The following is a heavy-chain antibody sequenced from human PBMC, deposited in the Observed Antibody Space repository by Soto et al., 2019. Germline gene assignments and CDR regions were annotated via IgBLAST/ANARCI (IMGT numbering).Heavy chain of an antibody. D-gene: IGHD5-12*01. J-gene: IGHJ4*02. CDR3: GTGYDWSLVD. Sequence: EVQLLESGGGPVLPGGSLRLSCAASGLTLSDYAISWVRQAPGKGLEWVLGFTPTGGGTYYADSVKGRFSISRDYFTNTMDLQMKSLRVEDTAVYYCGTGYDWSLVDWGQGTLVTVSS. V-gene: IGHV3-23*01. CDR2: FTPTGGGT. CDR1: GLTLSDYA.